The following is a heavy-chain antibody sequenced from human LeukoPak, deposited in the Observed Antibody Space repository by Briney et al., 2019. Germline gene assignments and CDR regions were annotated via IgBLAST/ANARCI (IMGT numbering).Heavy chain of an antibody. V-gene: IGHV3-53*04. J-gene: IGHJ6*02. Sequence: GRSLRLSCAASGFTVSIHYMSCVREAPGKGLEWGSVISSGGSTCYADSVKGRFTIYRHNCKHMLYLQMNSLRAEDTAVYYCARDMAPHYGMDVWGQGTTVTVSS. CDR1: GFTVSIHY. CDR2: ISSGGST. CDR3: ARDMAPHYGMDV. D-gene: IGHD5-24*01.